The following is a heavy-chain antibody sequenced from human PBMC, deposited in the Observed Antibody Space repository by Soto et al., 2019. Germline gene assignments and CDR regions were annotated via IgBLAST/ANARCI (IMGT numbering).Heavy chain of an antibody. CDR3: ARHRNIAVEGTAWFDP. V-gene: IGHV5-10-1*01. J-gene: IGHJ5*02. D-gene: IGHD6-19*01. CDR2: IDPSDSYT. CDR1: GYSFTSYW. Sequence: GESLKISCKGSGYSFTSYWISWVRQMPGKGLEWMGRIDPSDSYTNYSPSFQGHVTISADKSISTAYLQWSSLKASDTAMYYCARHRNIAVEGTAWFDPWGQGTLVTVSS.